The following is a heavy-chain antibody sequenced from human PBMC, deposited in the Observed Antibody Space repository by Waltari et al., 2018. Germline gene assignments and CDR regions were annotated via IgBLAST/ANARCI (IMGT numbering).Heavy chain of an antibody. J-gene: IGHJ4*02. D-gene: IGHD2-2*01. CDR3: ARYQSQRDCDY. CDR2: INPNSGDT. Sequence: QVQLVQSGAEVKKPGASVKVSCKASGYTFTGYYMHWLRQAPGQVLEWMGWINPNSGDTNYSQKFQGRFTMTRHTSISTAYLELSRLRSDDTAVYYCARYQSQRDCDYWGQGTLVTVSS. CDR1: GYTFTGYY. V-gene: IGHV1-2*02.